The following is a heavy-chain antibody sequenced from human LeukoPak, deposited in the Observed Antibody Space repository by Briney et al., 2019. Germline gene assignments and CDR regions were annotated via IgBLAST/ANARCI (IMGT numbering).Heavy chain of an antibody. D-gene: IGHD1-26*01. V-gene: IGHV3-73*01. CDR1: GFTFSGSA. CDR2: IRSKANSYAT. Sequence: GGSLRLSCAASGFTFSGSAMHWVRQASGKGREWVGRIRSKANSYATAYAASVKGRFTISRDDSKNTAYLQMKSLKTEDTAVYYCTRLRWSGSSGNWFAPWGQGTLVTVSS. J-gene: IGHJ5*02. CDR3: TRLRWSGSSGNWFAP.